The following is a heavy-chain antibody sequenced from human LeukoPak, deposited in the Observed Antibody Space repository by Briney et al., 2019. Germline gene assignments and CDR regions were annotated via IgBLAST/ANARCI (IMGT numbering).Heavy chain of an antibody. V-gene: IGHV3-74*01. CDR2: INSDGSST. D-gene: IGHD3-10*01. J-gene: IGHJ4*02. CDR3: ARGSYYFESGS. Sequence: GGSLRLSCAASGFTFSSHWMHWVRQGPGKGLVWVSRINSDGSSTSYADSVKGRFTISRDIAKNTLYLQVNSLRAEDTAVYYCARGSYYFESGSWGQGTLVTVSS. CDR1: GFTFSSHW.